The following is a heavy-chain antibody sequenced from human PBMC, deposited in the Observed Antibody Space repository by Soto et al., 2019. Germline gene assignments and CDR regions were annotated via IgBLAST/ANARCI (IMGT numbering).Heavy chain of an antibody. V-gene: IGHV1-46*01. Sequence: ASVKVSCKAPGYTFTSYYMHWVRQAPGQGLEWMGIINPSGGSTNYAKKFQGRLTITADKPTSTAYMELSSLRSEDTAVYYCAITRYSGYDFLVTYGLDVWGRGTTVTVSS. CDR3: AITRYSGYDFLVTYGLDV. CDR2: INPSGGST. J-gene: IGHJ6*02. CDR1: GYTFTSYY. D-gene: IGHD5-12*01.